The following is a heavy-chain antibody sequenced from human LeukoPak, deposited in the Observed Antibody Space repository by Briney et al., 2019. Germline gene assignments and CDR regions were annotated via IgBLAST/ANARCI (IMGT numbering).Heavy chain of an antibody. CDR3: ANVAKGRFFFYHMDV. V-gene: IGHV1-18*01. D-gene: IGHD2-2*01. CDR2: ISSDNGIP. Sequence: ASVRVSCKASGRTNNRFGVTWVRQAPGQGLEWIGWISSDNGIPRYADKFQGRVTISAETSTTTAYMEMRSLRYDDTAVYFCANVAKGRFFFYHMDVWGKGTTVTVSS. CDR1: GRTNNRFG. J-gene: IGHJ6*04.